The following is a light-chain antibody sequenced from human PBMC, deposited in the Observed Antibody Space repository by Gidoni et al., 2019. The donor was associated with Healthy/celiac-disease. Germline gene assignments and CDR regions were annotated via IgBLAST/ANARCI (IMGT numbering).Light chain of an antibody. J-gene: IGLJ2*01. CDR1: SSDVGGYNH. CDR3: SSYTSSRNVL. CDR2: DVS. Sequence: QSALTQPASVSGSPGQSITISCTGTSSDVGGYNHVSWYQQPPGKAPKLMIYDVSNRPSGVSNRFSGSKSGNTASLTISGLQAEDEADYYCSSYTSSRNVLFGGGTKLTVL. V-gene: IGLV2-14*01.